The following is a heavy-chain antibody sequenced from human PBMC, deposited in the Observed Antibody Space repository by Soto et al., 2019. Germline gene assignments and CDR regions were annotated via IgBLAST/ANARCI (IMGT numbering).Heavy chain of an antibody. J-gene: IGHJ5*02. Sequence: SETLSLTCTVSGGSISSYYWSWIRQPAGKGLEWIGRIYTSGSTNYNPSLKSRVTMSVDTSKNQFSLKLSSVTAADTAVYYCARDVADCSSTSCYPNWFDPWGQGTLVTVSS. CDR3: ARDVADCSSTSCYPNWFDP. CDR1: GGSISSYY. V-gene: IGHV4-4*07. CDR2: IYTSGST. D-gene: IGHD2-2*01.